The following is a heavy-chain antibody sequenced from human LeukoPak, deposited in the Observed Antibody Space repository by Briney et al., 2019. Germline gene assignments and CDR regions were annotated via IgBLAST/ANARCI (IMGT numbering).Heavy chain of an antibody. CDR1: GFTFSSYA. V-gene: IGHV3-23*01. Sequence: GGSLRLSCAASGFTFSSYAMSWVRQAPGKGLEWVSAISGSGGSTYYADSVKGRFTISRDNSKNTLYLQMNSLRAEDTAVYYCAKDSNILTGYALDYWGQGTLVTVSS. J-gene: IGHJ4*02. CDR2: ISGSGGST. CDR3: AKDSNILTGYALDY. D-gene: IGHD3-9*01.